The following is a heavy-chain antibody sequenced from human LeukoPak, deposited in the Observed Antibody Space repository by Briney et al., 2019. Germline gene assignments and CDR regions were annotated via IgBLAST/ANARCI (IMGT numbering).Heavy chain of an antibody. J-gene: IGHJ4*02. Sequence: GSLRLSCTASGFTFGDYAMSWFRQAPGKGLEWIGEINHSGSTNYNPSLKSRVTISVDTSKNQFSLKLSSVTAADTAVYYCARGRGYSGYLRFWGQGTLVTVSS. D-gene: IGHD5-12*01. CDR2: INHSGST. CDR3: ARGRGYSGYLRF. V-gene: IGHV4-34*01. CDR1: GFTFGDYA.